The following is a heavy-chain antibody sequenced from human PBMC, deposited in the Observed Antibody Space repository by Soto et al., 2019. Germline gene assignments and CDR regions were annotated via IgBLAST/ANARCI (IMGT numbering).Heavy chain of an antibody. CDR2: IKSKTDGGTT. V-gene: IGHV3-15*01. J-gene: IGHJ4*02. CDR3: TTRPPRENDDY. CDR1: GFTSSNAW. Sequence: EVPLVESGGGLVKPGGSLRLSCAASGFTSSNAWMSWVRQATGKGLEWVGRIKSKTDGGTTDYAAPVKGRFTISRDDSKNTLYLQMNSLKTEDTAVYYCTTRPPRENDDYWGQGTLVTVSS. D-gene: IGHD1-1*01.